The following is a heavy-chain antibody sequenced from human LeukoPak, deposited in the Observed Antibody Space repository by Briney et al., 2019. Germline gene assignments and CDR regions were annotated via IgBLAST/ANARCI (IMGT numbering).Heavy chain of an antibody. CDR1: GYTFTSYG. CDR3: ARARPSMTTVVTFSLFFDY. CDR2: ISAYNGNT. V-gene: IGHV1-18*01. D-gene: IGHD4-23*01. J-gene: IGHJ4*02. Sequence: ASVKVSCKASGYTFTSYGISWVRQAPGQGLEWMAWISAYNGNTNYAQKLQGRVTMTTDTSTSTAYMELRSLRSDDTAVYYCARARPSMTTVVTFSLFFDYWGQGTLVTVSS.